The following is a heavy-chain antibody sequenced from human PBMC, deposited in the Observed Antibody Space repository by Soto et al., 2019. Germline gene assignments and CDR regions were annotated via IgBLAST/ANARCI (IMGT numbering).Heavy chain of an antibody. D-gene: IGHD4-17*01. Sequence: QVQLQESGPGLVKPSQTLSLTCTVSGGSISSGGYYWSWIRQPPGKGLDWIGYIYYSGSTYYNPSIKSRVTIAVDTSKNQFSLKLSSVTAADTAVYYCARATPDDYGDYGFFDSWGQGTLVTVSS. J-gene: IGHJ4*02. CDR2: IYYSGST. CDR3: ARATPDDYGDYGFFDS. V-gene: IGHV4-31*03. CDR1: GGSISSGGYY.